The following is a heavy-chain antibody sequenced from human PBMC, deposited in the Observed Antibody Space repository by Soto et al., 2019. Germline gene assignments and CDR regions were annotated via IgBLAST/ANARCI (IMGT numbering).Heavy chain of an antibody. D-gene: IGHD4-17*01. J-gene: IGHJ4*02. CDR3: ARGDRITVTTHPSPYFDY. CDR1: GGSISSGDYS. Sequence: QLQLQESGSGLVKPSQTLSLTCAVSGGSISSGDYSWSWIRQPPGKGLEWIGYIYDSGSTYYNPSLKSRVSLLVDRSKNQFSLKLSSVTAADTAVYYCARGDRITVTTHPSPYFDYWGQGTLVTVSS. V-gene: IGHV4-30-2*01. CDR2: IYDSGST.